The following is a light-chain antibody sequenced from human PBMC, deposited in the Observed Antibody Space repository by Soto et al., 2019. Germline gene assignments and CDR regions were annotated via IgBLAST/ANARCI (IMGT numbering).Light chain of an antibody. CDR1: QSVSSY. CDR2: DAS. V-gene: IGKV3-11*01. J-gene: IGKJ5*01. CDR3: QQRSNWPIT. Sequence: EIVLTLSPATLSLSPGERATLSCRASQSVSSYLAWYQQKPGQAPRLLIYDASNRATGIPARFGGSGSGTDFTLTISSLEPEDFAVYYCQQRSNWPITFGQGTRLEIK.